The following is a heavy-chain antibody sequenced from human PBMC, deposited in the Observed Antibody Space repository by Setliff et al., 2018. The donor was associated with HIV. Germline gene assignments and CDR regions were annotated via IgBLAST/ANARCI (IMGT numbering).Heavy chain of an antibody. D-gene: IGHD3-16*02. CDR2: MNPKSGVS. V-gene: IGHV1-8*01. J-gene: IGHJ6*02. CDR3: ARAKAVGGVIITGGLDV. Sequence: GASVQVSCKPSGQSFTNYDIHWLRRASGQGLEWMGLMNPKSGVSGSALKFHDRVTMTRDTSTLTLYMELSSLTSEDTAVYYCARAKAVGGVIITGGLDVWGQGTTVTVSS. CDR1: GQSFTNYD.